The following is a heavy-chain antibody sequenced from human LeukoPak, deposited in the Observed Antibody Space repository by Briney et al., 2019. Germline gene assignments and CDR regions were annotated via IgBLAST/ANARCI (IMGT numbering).Heavy chain of an antibody. D-gene: IGHD3-16*01. CDR1: GYTFTSYD. J-gene: IGHJ5*02. CDR2: MNPNSGNT. Sequence: ASVKVSCKASGYTFTSYDINWVRQATGQGLEWMGWMNPNSGNTGYAQKFQGRVTITRNTSISTAYMELSSLRSEDTAVYYCARDCQVGWGNWFDPWGQGTLVTVSS. V-gene: IGHV1-8*03. CDR3: ARDCQVGWGNWFDP.